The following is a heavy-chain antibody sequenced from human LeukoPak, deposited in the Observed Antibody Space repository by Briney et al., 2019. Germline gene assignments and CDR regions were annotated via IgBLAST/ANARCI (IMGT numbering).Heavy chain of an antibody. V-gene: IGHV4-31*03. Sequence: PSQTLSLTCTVSGGSISSGGYYWSWIRQPPGKGLEWIGEINHSGSTNYNPSLKSRVTISVDTSKNQFSLKLSSVTAADTAVYYCAIRGKTYSSSWRGVDYWGQGTLVTVSS. D-gene: IGHD6-13*01. CDR2: INHSGST. CDR3: AIRGKTYSSSWRGVDY. CDR1: GGSISSGGYY. J-gene: IGHJ4*02.